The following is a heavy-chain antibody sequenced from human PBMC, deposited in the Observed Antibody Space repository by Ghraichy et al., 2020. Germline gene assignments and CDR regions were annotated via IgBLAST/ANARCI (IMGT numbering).Heavy chain of an antibody. CDR2: ISSSSGTI. V-gene: IGHV3-48*02. Sequence: GGSLRLSCAASGFTFSSYSMNWVRQAPMRGLEWLSYISSSSGTIYYADSVKGRFTISRDSAKSSLYLQMNSLRDEDTAVYYCARNMRDAYSAFDSWGQGTLVTVSS. D-gene: IGHD5-24*01. J-gene: IGHJ4*02. CDR3: ARNMRDAYSAFDS. CDR1: GFTFSSYS.